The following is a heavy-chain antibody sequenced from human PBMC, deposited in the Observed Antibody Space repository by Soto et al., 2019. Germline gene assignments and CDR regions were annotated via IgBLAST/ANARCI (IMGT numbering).Heavy chain of an antibody. CDR2: ITYSRSYI. V-gene: IGHV3-21*01. J-gene: IGHJ4*02. CDR3: AKALGELSPESYDY. D-gene: IGHD3-16*02. Sequence: GGSLRLSCAASGFTFSSYSMNWVRQAPGKGLEWVSFITYSRSYIYYADSVKGRFTISRDNSKNTLNLQMNSLRADDTAVYYCAKALGELSPESYDYWGQGTLVTVSS. CDR1: GFTFSSYS.